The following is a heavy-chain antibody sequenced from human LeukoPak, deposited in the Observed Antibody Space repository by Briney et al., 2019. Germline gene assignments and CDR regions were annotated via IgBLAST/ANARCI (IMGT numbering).Heavy chain of an antibody. CDR3: ARVKAGIAAADDAFDI. D-gene: IGHD6-13*01. V-gene: IGHV4-59*01. Sequence: SETLSLTCTVSGGSISSYYWIWIRQPPGKGLEGIGYIYYSGSTNYNPSLKSRVTISVATSKNQFSLKLSSVTAADTAVYYCARVKAGIAAADDAFDIWGQGTMVTVSS. J-gene: IGHJ3*02. CDR2: IYYSGST. CDR1: GGSISSYY.